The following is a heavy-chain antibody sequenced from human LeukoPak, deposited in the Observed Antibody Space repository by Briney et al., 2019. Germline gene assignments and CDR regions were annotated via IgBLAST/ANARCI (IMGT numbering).Heavy chain of an antibody. CDR3: AREDYDAFDI. V-gene: IGHV3-48*03. D-gene: IGHD4-11*01. CDR1: GFTFSSYE. Sequence: PGGSLRLSCAASGFTFSSYEMNWIRQAPGKGLEWLSYISSSASSTYDADSVKGRFTISRDNAKNSLYLQMNSLRAEDTAVYYCAREDYDAFDIWGQGTMVTVSS. J-gene: IGHJ3*02. CDR2: ISSSASST.